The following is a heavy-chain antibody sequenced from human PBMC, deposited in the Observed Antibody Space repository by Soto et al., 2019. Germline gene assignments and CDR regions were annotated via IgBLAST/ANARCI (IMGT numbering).Heavy chain of an antibody. CDR2: IYYTGST. D-gene: IGHD3-10*01. CDR3: ARASVQIINSYCAMDV. J-gene: IGHJ6*02. Sequence: QVQLQESGPGLLRPSQTLSLTCTVSGDSITSDDCYWTWIRQPPGKGLEWLGHIYYTGSTSYNPSLERRGSISLATAKNQFSLRVRSVTAADTAVYYCARASVQIINSYCAMDVWGQGTSIIVSS. V-gene: IGHV4-30-4*01. CDR1: GDSITSDDCY.